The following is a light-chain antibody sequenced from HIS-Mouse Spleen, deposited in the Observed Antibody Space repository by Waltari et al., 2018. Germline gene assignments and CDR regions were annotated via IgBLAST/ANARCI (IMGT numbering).Light chain of an antibody. J-gene: IGLJ3*02. CDR3: QSYDSSNWV. CDR2: EDN. Sequence: NFMLTQPHSVSESPGKTVTISCTGSSGSIASNYVQWNQQRPGSAPTTVIYEDNQRPAGVPGRFSGSIDSSSNSASLTISGLKTEDEADYYCQSYDSSNWVFGGGTKLTVL. CDR1: SGSIASNY. V-gene: IGLV6-57*02.